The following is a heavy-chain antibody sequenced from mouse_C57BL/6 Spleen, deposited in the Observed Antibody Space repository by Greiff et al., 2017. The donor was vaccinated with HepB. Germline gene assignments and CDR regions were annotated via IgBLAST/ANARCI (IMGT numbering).Heavy chain of an antibody. CDR3: TTKRGYAMDY. Sequence: EVQLQQSGAELVRPGASVKLSCTASGFNIKDDCMHWVKQRPEQGLEWIGWIDPENGDTEYASKFQGKATITADTSSNTAYLQLSSLTSEDTAVYYCTTKRGYAMDYWGQGTSVTVSS. CDR1: GFNIKDDC. J-gene: IGHJ4*01. V-gene: IGHV14-4*01. CDR2: IDPENGDT.